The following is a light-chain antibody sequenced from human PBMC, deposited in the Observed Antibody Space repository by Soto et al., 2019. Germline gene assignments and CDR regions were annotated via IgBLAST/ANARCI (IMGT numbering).Light chain of an antibody. J-gene: IGKJ4*01. CDR1: QSIGSY. V-gene: IGKV1-39*01. Sequence: DIQMTQSPSSLSASVGDRVTITCRASQSIGSYLNWYQHEPGKAPKFLIYAASSLQSGVPSRFSGSGSGKDFTLTFSSLQPEEYATYYCQQSYSTPLTVGGGTKVEIK. CDR3: QQSYSTPLT. CDR2: AAS.